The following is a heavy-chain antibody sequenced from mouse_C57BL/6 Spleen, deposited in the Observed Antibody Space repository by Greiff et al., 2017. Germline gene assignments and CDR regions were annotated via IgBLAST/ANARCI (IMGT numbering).Heavy chain of an antibody. J-gene: IGHJ1*03. CDR2: IDPEDGET. Sequence: VQLQQSGAELVKPGASVKLSCTASGFNIKDYYMHRVKQRTEQGLEWIGRIDPEDGETKYAPKFQGKATITADTSSNTAYLQLSSLTSEDTAVYYCARWHYGSSPWYFDVWGTGTTVTVSS. CDR3: ARWHYGSSPWYFDV. V-gene: IGHV14-2*01. D-gene: IGHD1-1*01. CDR1: GFNIKDYY.